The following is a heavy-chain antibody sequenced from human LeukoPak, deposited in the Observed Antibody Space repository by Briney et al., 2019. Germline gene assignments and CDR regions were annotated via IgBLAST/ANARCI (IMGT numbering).Heavy chain of an antibody. J-gene: IGHJ4*02. CDR1: GYTFTSYG. CDR3: ARGPTAAAVGTGFSVY. Sequence: ASVKVSCKASGYTFTSYGITWVRQAPGQGLEWMGWIGAYNGNTNYAQNVQGRVTMTTDTSTSTAYMELRSLRCDDTAVYYCARGPTAAAVGTGFSVYWGQGTLATVSS. V-gene: IGHV1-18*01. CDR2: IGAYNGNT. D-gene: IGHD6-13*01.